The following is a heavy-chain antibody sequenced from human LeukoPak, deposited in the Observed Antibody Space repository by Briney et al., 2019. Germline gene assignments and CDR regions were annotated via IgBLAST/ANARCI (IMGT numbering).Heavy chain of an antibody. V-gene: IGHV4-34*01. CDR1: GGSFSGYY. J-gene: IGHJ5*02. CDR2: INHSGST. D-gene: IGHD3-3*02. Sequence: SETLSLTCAVYGGSFSGYYWSWIRQPPGKGLEWIGEINHSGSTNYNPSLKSRVTISVDTSKNQFSLKLSSVTAADTAVYYCARESLQNIFGVVINWFDPWGQGTLVTVSS. CDR3: ARESLQNIFGVVINWFDP.